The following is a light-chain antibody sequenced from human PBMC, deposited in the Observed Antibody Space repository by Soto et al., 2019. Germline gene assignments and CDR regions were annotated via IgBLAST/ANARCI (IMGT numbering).Light chain of an antibody. CDR2: AAS. CDR1: QNIFSY. CDR3: KKANSFQIK. J-gene: IGKJ5*01. V-gene: IGKV1-39*01. Sequence: IQMTESPSSLSSSVVYRVAMTCRASQNIFSYLNWYQQKPGKAPKILIYAASNLQSGVKPRFSGSGSGTDFTITISSLQNEDFENYYCKKANSFQIKFGHGKQLAIK.